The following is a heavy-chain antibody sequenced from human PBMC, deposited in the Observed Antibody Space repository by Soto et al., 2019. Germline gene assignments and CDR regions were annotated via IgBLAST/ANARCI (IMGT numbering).Heavy chain of an antibody. J-gene: IGHJ4*02. CDR3: ARGRYYFDY. D-gene: IGHD3-16*02. CDR1: GVSISSGGYS. V-gene: IGHV4-30-2*01. Sequence: SETLSLTCAVSGVSISSGGYSWSWIRQPPGKGLEWIGYIYHSGSTYYNPSLKSRVTISVDRSKNQFSLKLSSVTAADTAVYYSARGRYYFDYWGQGTLVTVSS. CDR2: IYHSGST.